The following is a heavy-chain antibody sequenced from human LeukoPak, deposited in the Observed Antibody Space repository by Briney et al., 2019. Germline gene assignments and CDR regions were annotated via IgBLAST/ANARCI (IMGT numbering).Heavy chain of an antibody. CDR2: INPNSGGT. CDR1: GYTFTDYY. Sequence: ASVKVSCKASGYTFTDYYMHWVRQAPGQGLEWMGWINPNSGGTNYAQKFQGRVTMTRDTSISTAYMELRRLRSDDTAVYYCARGYLYYYDVCGYPFDYWGQGTLVTVSS. CDR3: ARGYLYYYDVCGYPFDY. V-gene: IGHV1-2*02. J-gene: IGHJ4*02. D-gene: IGHD3-22*01.